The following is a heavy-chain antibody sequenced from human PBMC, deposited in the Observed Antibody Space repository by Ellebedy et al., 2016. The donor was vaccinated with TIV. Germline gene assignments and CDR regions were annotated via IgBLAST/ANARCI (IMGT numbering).Heavy chain of an antibody. CDR3: ARGYRGYDSYNWFDP. CDR1: GGSIRSRSYY. CDR2: VYYSGTT. V-gene: IGHV4-39*07. Sequence: MPSETLSLTCTVSGGSIRSRSYYWGWIRQPPGKGLEWIGHVYYSGTTYYNPSLQSRVTISVDKSKNQFSLKLSSGTAADTAVYYCARGYRGYDSYNWFDPWGQGTLVTVSS. J-gene: IGHJ5*02. D-gene: IGHD5-12*01.